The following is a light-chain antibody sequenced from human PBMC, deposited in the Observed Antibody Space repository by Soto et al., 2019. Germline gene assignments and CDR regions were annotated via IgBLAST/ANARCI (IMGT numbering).Light chain of an antibody. V-gene: IGKV3-15*01. J-gene: IGKJ5*01. Sequence: EIGMTQSPATLSVSPGERATLSCRASQSININLAWYQQKPGQAPRLLIYGASTRATGLPARFSGSGSGTEFTLIISSLQSEDSAVYYYQQYDNWPITFGQGTRLEIK. CDR1: QSININ. CDR3: QQYDNWPIT. CDR2: GAS.